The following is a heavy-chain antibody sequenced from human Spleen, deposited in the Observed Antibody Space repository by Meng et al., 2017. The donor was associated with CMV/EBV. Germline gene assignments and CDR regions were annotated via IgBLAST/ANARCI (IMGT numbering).Heavy chain of an antibody. CDR1: GFTFSPYS. J-gene: IGHJ6*02. D-gene: IGHD1-14*01. CDR2: LSSSSSYI. V-gene: IGHV3-21*03. Sequence: GESLKISCVASGFTFSPYSMNWVRQAPGKGLEWVSSLSSSSSYIHYADSVNGRFTISRDNAKNSLYLQMNSLKTEDTAVYYCTTDLPVFAGNNSYYYGLDVWGQGTTVTVSS. CDR3: TTDLPVFAGNNSYYYGLDV.